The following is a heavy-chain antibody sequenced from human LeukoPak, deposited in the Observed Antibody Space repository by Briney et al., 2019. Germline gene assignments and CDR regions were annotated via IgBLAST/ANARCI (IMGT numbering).Heavy chain of an antibody. Sequence: GGSLRLSCAASGFTFSSYGMLRVRQAPAKGLEWVAVISYDGSNKYYADSVKGRFTISRDNSKNTLYLQMNSLRAEDTAVYYCAKDGPSRQPVVPAAVDYWGQGTLVTVSS. D-gene: IGHD2-2*01. V-gene: IGHV3-30*18. CDR1: GFTFSSYG. CDR2: ISYDGSNK. CDR3: AKDGPSRQPVVPAAVDY. J-gene: IGHJ4*02.